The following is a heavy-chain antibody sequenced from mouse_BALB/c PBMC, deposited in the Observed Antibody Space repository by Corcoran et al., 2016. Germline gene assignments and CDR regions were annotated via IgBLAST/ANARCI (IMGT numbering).Heavy chain of an antibody. Sequence: EVQLQQSGAELVKPGASVKLSSTASGFNIKDTYMHWVKQRPEQGLEWIGWIDPENGNTIYDPKFQGKASITADTSSNTAYLQLSSLTSEDTAVYYCAGGNYFDYWGQGTTLTVSS. V-gene: IGHV14-3*02. CDR3: AGGNYFDY. CDR1: GFNIKDTY. CDR2: IDPENGNT. J-gene: IGHJ2*01.